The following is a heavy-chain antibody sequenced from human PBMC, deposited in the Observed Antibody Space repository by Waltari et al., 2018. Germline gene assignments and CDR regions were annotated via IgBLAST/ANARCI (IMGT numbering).Heavy chain of an antibody. CDR3: AKDGDYSLTEYDAFDV. CDR2: ISYDGRTI. J-gene: IGHJ3*01. Sequence: EVQLLESGGALVQPGGSLRLSCAASGFPFGNHALRWVRQAPGKGLEWVSVISYDGRTIDSADSVRDRFTISRDNSRNTLYLEMNSLRAEDSGVYYCAKDGDYSLTEYDAFDVWGQGTVVTVSP. D-gene: IGHD4-17*01. CDR1: GFPFGNHA. V-gene: IGHV3-23*01.